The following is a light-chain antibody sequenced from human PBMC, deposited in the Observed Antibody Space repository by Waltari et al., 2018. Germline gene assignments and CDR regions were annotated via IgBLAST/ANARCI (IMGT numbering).Light chain of an antibody. CDR3: QQYDNWPYT. CDR2: AAS. CDR1: QSLSVN. V-gene: IGKV3-15*01. Sequence: EIVMTQSPATLSVSPGERATLSCRASQSLSVNLAWYQQKPCQVPRLLIYAASTRATCLPDRFSGSGSGTEFTLTISALQSEDFADYYCQQYDNWPYTFGQGTKLEIK. J-gene: IGKJ2*01.